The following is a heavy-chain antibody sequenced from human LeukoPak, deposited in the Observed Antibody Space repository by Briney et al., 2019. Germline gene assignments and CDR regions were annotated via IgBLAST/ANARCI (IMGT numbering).Heavy chain of an antibody. CDR1: GFTFDDYA. CDR3: ARMDSGTFDY. CDR2: ISWNSGSI. J-gene: IGHJ4*02. Sequence: GGSLRLSCAASGFTFDDYAMHWVRQAPGKGLEWASGISWNSGSIGYADSVKGRFTISRDNAKNSLYLQMNSVRAEDTALYYCARMDSGTFDYWGQGTLVTVSS. V-gene: IGHV3-9*01. D-gene: IGHD3-10*01.